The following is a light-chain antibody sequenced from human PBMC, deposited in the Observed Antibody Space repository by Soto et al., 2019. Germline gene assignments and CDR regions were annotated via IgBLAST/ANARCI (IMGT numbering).Light chain of an antibody. CDR1: QSVSSN. CDR3: QQYNNWPST. V-gene: IGKV3-15*01. J-gene: IGKJ3*01. CDR2: GAS. Sequence: EIVMTQSPATLSVSPGERATLSCRSSQSVSSNLAWYQQKPGQAPRLLIYGASTRATGIPARFSGSGSGGEFTLTIGSLQFEDFAVYYCQQYNNWPSTFGPGAKVDIK.